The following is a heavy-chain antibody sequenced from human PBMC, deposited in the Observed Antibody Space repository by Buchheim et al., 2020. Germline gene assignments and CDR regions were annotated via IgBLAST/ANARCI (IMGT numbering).Heavy chain of an antibody. CDR1: GFTFSSYW. CDR3: ASMVDLLATIQRGGGDYGMDV. D-gene: IGHD5-12*01. CDR2: IKPDGSGT. J-gene: IGHJ6*02. Sequence: EVQLVESGGGLVQPGGSLRLSCAASGFTFSSYWMTWVRQAPGKGLEWVANIKPDGSGTYCVDSVKGRFTIFRDNAKNSLYLKMNSLRDEDPAVNYCASMVDLLATIQRGGGDYGMDVWGQGTT. V-gene: IGHV3-7*01.